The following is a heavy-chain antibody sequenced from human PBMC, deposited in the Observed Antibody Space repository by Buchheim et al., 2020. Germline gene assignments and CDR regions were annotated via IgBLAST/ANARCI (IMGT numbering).Heavy chain of an antibody. V-gene: IGHV3-7*01. CDR3: ARDHPCGGSSCGFFDS. J-gene: IGHJ4*02. CDR2: IKQDGSEK. Sequence: EVQLVESGGGLVQPGGSLRLSCAASGFTFSSYWMSWVRQAPGKGLEWVANIKQDGSEKYYVDSVKGRFTISRDNAKNSLYLKMNSLRAEDTAVYYWARDHPCGGSSCGFFDSWGQGPL. D-gene: IGHD6-6*01. CDR1: GFTFSSYW.